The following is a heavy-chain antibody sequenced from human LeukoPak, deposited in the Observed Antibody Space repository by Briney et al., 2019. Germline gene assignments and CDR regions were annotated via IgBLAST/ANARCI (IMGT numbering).Heavy chain of an antibody. J-gene: IGHJ6*03. D-gene: IGHD4-17*01. CDR2: TRSYSSYI. Sequence: GGSLRLSCAASGFTLDNYNFNWVRQAPGKGLEWVASTRSYSSYIHYADSVKGRFTISRDDAKKSLYLQMNSLRAEDTAVYYCAKDGFGDYASHYYYYYMDVWGKGTTVTISS. CDR1: GFTLDNYN. CDR3: AKDGFGDYASHYYYYYMDV. V-gene: IGHV3-21*01.